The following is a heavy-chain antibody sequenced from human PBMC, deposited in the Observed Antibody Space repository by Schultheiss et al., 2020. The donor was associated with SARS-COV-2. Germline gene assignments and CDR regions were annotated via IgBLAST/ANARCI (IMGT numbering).Heavy chain of an antibody. CDR2: IYYSGST. D-gene: IGHD5-12*01. J-gene: IGHJ5*02. CDR3: ARSSSGYDFRFDP. CDR1: GGSISSGGYS. Sequence: SQTLSLTCAVSGGSISSGGYSWSWIRQPPGKGLEWIGYIYYSGSTNYNPSLKSRVTISVDTSKNQFSLRLSSVTAADTAVYYCARSSSGYDFRFDPWGQGTLVTVSS. V-gene: IGHV4-61*08.